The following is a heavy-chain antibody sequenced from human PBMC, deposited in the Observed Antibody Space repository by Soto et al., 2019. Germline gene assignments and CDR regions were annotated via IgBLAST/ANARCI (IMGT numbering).Heavy chain of an antibody. CDR1: GFTFSSYS. J-gene: IGHJ4*02. Sequence: EVQLVESGGGLVKPGGSLRLSCAASGFTFSSYSMNWVRRAPGKGLEWVSSISSSSSYIYYADSVKGRFTISRDNAKNSLYLQMNSLRAEDTAVYYCARSPYSSGWYEIYWGQGTLVTVSS. D-gene: IGHD6-19*01. V-gene: IGHV3-21*01. CDR2: ISSSSSYI. CDR3: ARSPYSSGWYEIY.